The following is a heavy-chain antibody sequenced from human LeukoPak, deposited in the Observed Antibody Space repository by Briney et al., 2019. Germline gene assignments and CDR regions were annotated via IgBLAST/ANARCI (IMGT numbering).Heavy chain of an antibody. D-gene: IGHD2-15*01. CDR2: IKQDGSEK. CDR1: GFTFSYYW. V-gene: IGHV3-7*05. Sequence: GGSLRPSCAASGFTFSYYWMTWVRQAPGKGLEWVAHIKQDGSEKYYVDSVKGRFTISRDNAKNSLYLQMNSLRAEDTAVYYCARDRGVYCSSGTCEAPYWGQGTLVTVSS. CDR3: ARDRGVYCSSGTCEAPY. J-gene: IGHJ4*02.